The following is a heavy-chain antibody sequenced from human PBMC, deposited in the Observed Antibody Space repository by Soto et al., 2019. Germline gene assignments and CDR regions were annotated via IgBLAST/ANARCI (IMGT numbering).Heavy chain of an antibody. CDR3: ARESGYDILSGYQHYFDY. CDR1: GYTFTSYY. Sequence: QVQLVQSGAEVKKPGASVKVSCKASGYTFTSYYMHWVRQAPGQGLEWMGIINPSGGSTSYAQKFQGRVTVTRDTSTSTVYMELSSLRSEDTAVYYCARESGYDILSGYQHYFDYWGQGTLVTVSS. D-gene: IGHD3-9*01. V-gene: IGHV1-46*03. J-gene: IGHJ4*02. CDR2: INPSGGST.